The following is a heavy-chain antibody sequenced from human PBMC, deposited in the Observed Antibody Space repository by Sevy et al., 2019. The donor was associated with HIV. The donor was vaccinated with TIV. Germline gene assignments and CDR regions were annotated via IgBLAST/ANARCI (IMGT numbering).Heavy chain of an antibody. D-gene: IGHD2-21*01. Sequence: GGSLRLSCTASGFTFGVYAMSWVRQAPVKGREWVALLKSKADGGTLDHAASVKGRFTMSSDDSKSIAYLQMNDLTTEDAAVYYCRRRKGAHSIFDYWGQGALVTVSS. CDR1: GFTFGVYA. V-gene: IGHV3-49*04. J-gene: IGHJ4*02. CDR2: LKSKADGGTL. CDR3: RRRKGAHSIFDY.